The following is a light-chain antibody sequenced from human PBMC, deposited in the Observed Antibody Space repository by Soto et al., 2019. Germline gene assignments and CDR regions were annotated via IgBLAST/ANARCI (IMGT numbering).Light chain of an antibody. J-gene: IGLJ1*01. CDR1: SSNIGSNT. CDR3: AGWDDSLNGYV. CDR2: SNN. Sequence: QSALTQPPSASGTPGQRVTISCSGSSSNIGSNTVNWYHQLPGTAPKLLIYSNNQRPSGVPDRFSGSKSGTSASLAISGLQSEDEADYYCAGWDDSLNGYVFGTGTKVTVL. V-gene: IGLV1-44*01.